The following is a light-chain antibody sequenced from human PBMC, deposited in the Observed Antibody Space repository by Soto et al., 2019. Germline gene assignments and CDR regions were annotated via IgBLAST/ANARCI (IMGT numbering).Light chain of an antibody. J-gene: IGKJ1*01. V-gene: IGKV1-5*01. CDR2: DAS. CDR3: QQYNSFPRT. CDR1: QSISSW. Sequence: DIQMTQSPSTLSASVVDRVTITCRASQSISSWLAWYQQKPGKAPKLLIYDASSLDSGVPSRFSGSGSGTEFTLTISSLQPDDFATYYCQQYNSFPRTFGQGTKVDIK.